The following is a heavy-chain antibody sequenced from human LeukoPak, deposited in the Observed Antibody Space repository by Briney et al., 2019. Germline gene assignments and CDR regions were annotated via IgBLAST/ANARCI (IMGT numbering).Heavy chain of an antibody. V-gene: IGHV1-46*01. CDR2: INPSGGST. Sequence: ASVKVSCKASGYTFTSYYMHWVRQAPGQGLEWMGIINPSGGSTSYAQKFQGRVTMTRDTSTSTVYMELSSLRSEDTAVYYCASPSTPTWPKFGEWYLDLWGRGTLVTVSS. CDR1: GYTFTSYY. D-gene: IGHD2-2*01. CDR3: ASPSTPTWPKFGEWYLDL. J-gene: IGHJ2*01.